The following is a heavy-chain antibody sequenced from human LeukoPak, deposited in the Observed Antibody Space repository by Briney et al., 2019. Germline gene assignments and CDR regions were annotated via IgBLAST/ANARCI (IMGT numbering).Heavy chain of an antibody. CDR1: GYFISSGYY. D-gene: IGHD3-10*01. J-gene: IGHJ3*02. Sequence: SETLSLTCTVSGYFISSGYYWGWIRQPPGKGLEWIGNIFYSGSTCYSPSVKSRVTISLDTSRNQFSLKLNSVTAADTAVYYCAKSNGYGLVDIWGQGTMVTVSS. CDR2: IFYSGST. CDR3: AKSNGYGLVDI. V-gene: IGHV4-38-2*02.